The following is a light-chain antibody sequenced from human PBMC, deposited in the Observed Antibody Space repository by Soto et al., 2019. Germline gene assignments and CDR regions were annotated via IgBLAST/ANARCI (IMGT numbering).Light chain of an antibody. CDR3: QQCGVSPWT. Sequence: FVLTQSPVTLSLSPGEGATLSCRASQSVGSTSLAWYQQKPGQAPRLLIYDTSSRATGIPARFSGSGSGTDFTLTISRLEPEDFAVYYCQQCGVSPWTFGQGTNVEI. J-gene: IGKJ1*01. CDR2: DTS. V-gene: IGKV3-20*01. CDR1: QSVGSTS.